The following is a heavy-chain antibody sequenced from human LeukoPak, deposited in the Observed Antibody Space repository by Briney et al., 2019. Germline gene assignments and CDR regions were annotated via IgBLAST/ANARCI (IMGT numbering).Heavy chain of an antibody. CDR2: ISAYNGNT. CDR3: AKTGFTTRMVATGGAFDI. D-gene: IGHD5-12*01. Sequence: ASVKVSCKASGYTFTSYGISWVRQAPGQGLEWLGWISAYNGNTNYAQKLQGRVTMTTHTSTSTAYMELRSLRSDDTAVYYCAKTGFTTRMVATGGAFDIWGQGTMVTVSS. CDR1: GYTFTSYG. J-gene: IGHJ3*02. V-gene: IGHV1-18*01.